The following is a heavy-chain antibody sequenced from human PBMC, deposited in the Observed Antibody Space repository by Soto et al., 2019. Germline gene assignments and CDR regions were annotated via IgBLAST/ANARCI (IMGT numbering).Heavy chain of an antibody. J-gene: IGHJ4*02. CDR3: AKDLDPYCGGGSCYPFDY. CDR1: GFTFDDYA. V-gene: IGHV3-9*01. D-gene: IGHD2-15*01. Sequence: SLRLSCAPSGFTFDDYAMHWVRQAPGKGLEWASGISWNSGIIAYADSVKGRFTISRDNAKNSLYLQMNSLRSEDTALYYCAKDLDPYCGGGSCYPFDYWGQGTLVTVSS. CDR2: ISWNSGII.